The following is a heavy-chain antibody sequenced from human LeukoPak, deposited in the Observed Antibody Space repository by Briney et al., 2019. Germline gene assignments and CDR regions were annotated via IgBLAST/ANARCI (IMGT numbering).Heavy chain of an antibody. V-gene: IGHV4-61*02. D-gene: IGHD1-7*01. CDR3: AREVPNWNSYYYYYMDV. CDR1: GGSTSSGSYY. J-gene: IGHJ6*03. CDR2: VYTSGST. Sequence: PSETLSLTCTVSGGSTSSGSYYWSWIRQPAGKGLEWIGRVYTSGSTNYNPSLKSRVTISVDTSKNQFSLKLSSVTAADTAVYYCAREVPNWNSYYYYYMDVWGKGTTVTVSS.